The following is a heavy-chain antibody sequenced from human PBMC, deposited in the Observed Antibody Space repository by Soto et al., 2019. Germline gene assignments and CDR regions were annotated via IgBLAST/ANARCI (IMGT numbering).Heavy chain of an antibody. CDR2: ISSSSSTI. CDR1: GFTFSSYS. CDR3: ASLLYSGSYFAAFDI. J-gene: IGHJ3*02. Sequence: GGSLRLSCAASGFTFSSYSMNWVRQAPGKGLEWVSYISSSSSTIYYADSVKGRFTISRDNAKNSLYLQMNSLRDEDTAVYYCASLLYSGSYFAAFDIWGQGTMVTVSS. V-gene: IGHV3-48*02. D-gene: IGHD1-26*01.